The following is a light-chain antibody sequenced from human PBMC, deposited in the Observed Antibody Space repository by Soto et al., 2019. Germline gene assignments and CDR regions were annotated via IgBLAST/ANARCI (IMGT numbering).Light chain of an antibody. CDR1: QSLSVN. Sequence: DIVLTQSPATLSVSPGARVTLSCRASQSLSVNLAWYQRKPGQAPRLLIHRTSIRASGVTDRFSGSGAGTEFSLTISSLQSEDFAIYYCQQYNNWPETVGQVTKVEIK. CDR3: QQYNNWPET. CDR2: RTS. J-gene: IGKJ1*01. V-gene: IGKV3-15*01.